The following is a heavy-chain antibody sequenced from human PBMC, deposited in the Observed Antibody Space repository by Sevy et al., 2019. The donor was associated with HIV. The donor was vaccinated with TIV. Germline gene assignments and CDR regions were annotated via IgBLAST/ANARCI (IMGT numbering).Heavy chain of an antibody. CDR3: ARGQVLRFFDWPTYGLDV. CDR1: GFTLSSHW. Sequence: GGSLRLSCAASGFTLSSHWMFWVRQGPGKGLVWVSHINSHGTITNYADSVRGRFTISRDNAKNTVDLQMDSLRAEDTAFYYCARGQVLRFFDWPTYGLDVWGQGTTVTVSS. CDR2: INSHGTIT. J-gene: IGHJ6*02. V-gene: IGHV3-74*01. D-gene: IGHD3-3*01.